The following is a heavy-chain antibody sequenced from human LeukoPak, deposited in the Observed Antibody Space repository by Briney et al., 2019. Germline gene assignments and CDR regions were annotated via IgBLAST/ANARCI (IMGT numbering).Heavy chain of an antibody. CDR2: INWNGGST. D-gene: IGHD4-17*01. V-gene: IGHV3-20*04. CDR3: ARDRTVTTYNWFDP. J-gene: IGHJ5*02. CDR1: GFTFDDYG. Sequence: GGSLRLSCAASGFTFDDYGMSWVRQAPGKGLEWVSGINWNGGSTGYADSVKGRFTISRDNAKNSLYPQMNSLRAEDTALYYCARDRTVTTYNWFDPWGQGTLVTVSS.